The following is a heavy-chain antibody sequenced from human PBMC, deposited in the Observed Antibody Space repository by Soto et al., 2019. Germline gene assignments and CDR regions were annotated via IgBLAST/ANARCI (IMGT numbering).Heavy chain of an antibody. V-gene: IGHV4-31*03. CDR2: IGYSGAT. Sequence: SETLSLTCTVSGGSITSGGSFWSWIRQHPGKGPEWIAFIGYSGATSYNPSLASRVTISADTYKSQFSLNLRSVTAAGTAVYYCARGGASSKWFAPWGQGTLVTVSS. J-gene: IGHJ5*02. CDR1: GGSITSGGSF. D-gene: IGHD2-15*01. CDR3: ARGGASSKWFAP.